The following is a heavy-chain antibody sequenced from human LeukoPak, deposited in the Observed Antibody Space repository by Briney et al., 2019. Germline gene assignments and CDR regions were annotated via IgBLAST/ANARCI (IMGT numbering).Heavy chain of an antibody. D-gene: IGHD2-8*01. Sequence: SETLSLTCAVYGGSFSGYYWSWIRQPPGKGLEWIGEINHSGSTNYNPSLKSRVTISVDTSKNQFSLKLSSVTAADTAVYYCARLGYCTNGVCHPYYYYGMDVWGQGTTVTVSS. CDR1: GGSFSGYY. CDR3: ARLGYCTNGVCHPYYYYGMDV. J-gene: IGHJ6*02. V-gene: IGHV4-34*01. CDR2: INHSGST.